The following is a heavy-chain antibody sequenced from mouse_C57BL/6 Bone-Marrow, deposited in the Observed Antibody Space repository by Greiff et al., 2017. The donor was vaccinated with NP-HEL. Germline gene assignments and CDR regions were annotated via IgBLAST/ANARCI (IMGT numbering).Heavy chain of an antibody. CDR2: IYPGDGDT. J-gene: IGHJ2*01. CDR3: ARMGANYGSSPLYFDY. CDR1: GYAFSSYW. Sequence: VQLQQSGAELVKPGASVKISCKASGYAFSSYWMNWVKQRPGKGLEWIGQIYPGDGDTNYNGKFKGKATLTADKSSSTAYMQLSSLTSEDSAVYFCARMGANYGSSPLYFDYWGQGTTLTVSS. V-gene: IGHV1-80*01. D-gene: IGHD1-1*01.